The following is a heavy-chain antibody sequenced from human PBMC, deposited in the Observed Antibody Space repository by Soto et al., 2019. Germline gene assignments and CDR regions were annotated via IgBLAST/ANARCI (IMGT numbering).Heavy chain of an antibody. CDR3: ARSGTWGRGIAAAGTGYYYGMDV. V-gene: IGHV1-2*02. J-gene: IGHJ6*02. CDR2: INPNSGGT. Sequence: QVQLVQSGAEVKKPGASVKVSCKASGYTFTGYYMHWVRQAPGQGLEWMGWINPNSGGTNYAQKFQGRVTMTRDTSISTAYMELSRLRSDDTAVYYCARSGTWGRGIAAAGTGYYYGMDVWGQGTTVTVSS. D-gene: IGHD6-13*01. CDR1: GYTFTGYY.